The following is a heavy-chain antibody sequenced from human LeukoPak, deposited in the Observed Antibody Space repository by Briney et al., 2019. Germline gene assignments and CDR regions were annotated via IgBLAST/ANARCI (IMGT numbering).Heavy chain of an antibody. CDR3: AKGADKLTYDFWSGYPD. J-gene: IGHJ4*02. D-gene: IGHD3-3*01. CDR1: GFTFSSYG. CDR2: IRYDGSNK. Sequence: GGSLRLSCAASGFTFSSYGMHWVRQAPGKGLEWVAFIRYDGSNKYYADSVKGRFTISRDNSKNTLYLQMNSLRAEDTAVYYCAKGADKLTYDFWSGYPDWGQGTLVTVSS. V-gene: IGHV3-30*02.